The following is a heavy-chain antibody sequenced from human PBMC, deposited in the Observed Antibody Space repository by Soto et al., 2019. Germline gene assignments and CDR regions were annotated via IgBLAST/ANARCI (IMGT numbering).Heavy chain of an antibody. D-gene: IGHD3-10*01. CDR3: ARDRTTYYYGSGSHDY. CDR1: GFTFSSYA. Sequence: QVPLVESGGGVVQPGRSLRLSCAASGFTFSSYAMHWVRQAPGKGLEWVAVISYDGSNKYYADSVKGRFTISRDNSKNTLYLQMNSLRAEDTAVYYCARDRTTYYYGSGSHDYWGQGTLVTVSS. CDR2: ISYDGSNK. J-gene: IGHJ4*02. V-gene: IGHV3-30-3*01.